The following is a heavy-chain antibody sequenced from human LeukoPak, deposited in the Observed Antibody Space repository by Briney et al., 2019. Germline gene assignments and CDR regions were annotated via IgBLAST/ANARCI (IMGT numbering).Heavy chain of an antibody. D-gene: IGHD5-12*01. CDR2: MSGSGGDT. CDR3: ANIPSGYGGYERGYYFDY. CDR1: GFTFSSYA. V-gene: IGHV3-23*01. Sequence: GSLRLSCAASGFTFSSYAMSWVRQAPGKGLEWVSTMSGSGGDTYYADSVQGRFTISRDNSKNTLYLQMNSLRAEDTALYYCANIPSGYGGYERGYYFDYWGQGTLVTVSS. J-gene: IGHJ4*02.